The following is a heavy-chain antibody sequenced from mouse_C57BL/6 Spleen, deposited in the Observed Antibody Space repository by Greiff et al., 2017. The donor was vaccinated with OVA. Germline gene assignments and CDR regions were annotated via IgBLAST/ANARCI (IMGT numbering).Heavy chain of an antibody. J-gene: IGHJ3*01. CDR2: IDPETGGT. CDR1: GYTFTDYE. V-gene: IGHV1-15*01. CDR3: TRDDYDGPWFAY. Sequence: QVHVKQSGAELVRPGASVTLSCKASGYTFTDYEMHWVKQTPVHGLEWIGAIDPETGGTAYNQKFKGKAILTADKSSSTAYMELRSLTSEDSAVYYCTRDDYDGPWFAYWGQGTLVTVSA. D-gene: IGHD2-4*01.